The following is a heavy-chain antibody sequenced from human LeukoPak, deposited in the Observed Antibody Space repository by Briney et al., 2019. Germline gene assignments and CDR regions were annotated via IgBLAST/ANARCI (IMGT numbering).Heavy chain of an antibody. CDR1: GYTFISYG. Sequence: ASVKVSCKASGYTFISYGINWVRQAPGQGLEWMGWINADNGNTNHGQKFQGRVTMTTDTSTSTAYMELRSLRSDDTAVYYCARGFDSSGYRKGVFFFQHWGQGTLVTVSS. V-gene: IGHV1-18*01. J-gene: IGHJ1*01. D-gene: IGHD3-22*01. CDR3: ARGFDSSGYRKGVFFFQH. CDR2: INADNGNT.